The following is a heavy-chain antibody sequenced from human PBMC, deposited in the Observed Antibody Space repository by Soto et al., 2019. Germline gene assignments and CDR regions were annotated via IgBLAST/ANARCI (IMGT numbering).Heavy chain of an antibody. CDR2: INHSGST. Sequence: SETLSLTCAVYGGSFSGYYWIWIRQPPGKGLEWIGEINHSGSTNYNPSLKSRVTISVDTSKNQFSLKLSSVTAADTAVYYCARGLWGYYDSSGYLDYWGQGTLVTVSS. V-gene: IGHV4-34*01. CDR1: GGSFSGYY. CDR3: ARGLWGYYDSSGYLDY. J-gene: IGHJ4*02. D-gene: IGHD3-22*01.